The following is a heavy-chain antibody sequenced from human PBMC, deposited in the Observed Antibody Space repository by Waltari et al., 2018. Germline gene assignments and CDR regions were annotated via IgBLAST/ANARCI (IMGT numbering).Heavy chain of an antibody. CDR2: MFHSGRT. CDR3: VRDNRWAEDGFRFFQY. V-gene: IGHV4-4*02. Sequence: QVLLQESGPGLVKPSGTLSLTCVVSGGSISSSNWWSWVRQSPGKGQEWIGEMFHSGRTNYNPSLKNRVTMSLDKSNNQFSLKLSSVTAADTAVYYCVRDNRWAEDGFRFFQYWGQGTLVSVSS. J-gene: IGHJ1*01. D-gene: IGHD3-10*01. CDR1: GGSISSSNW.